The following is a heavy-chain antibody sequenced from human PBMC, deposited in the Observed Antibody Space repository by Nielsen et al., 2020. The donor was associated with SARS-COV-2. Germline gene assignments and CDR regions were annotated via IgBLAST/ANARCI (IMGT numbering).Heavy chain of an antibody. CDR2: IWYDGSNK. Sequence: WIRQPPGKGLEWVAVIWYDGSNKYYADSVKGRFTISRDNAKNSLYLQMNSLRAEDTAVYYCARERAPSYYYGSGSYELGYWGQGTLVTVSS. CDR3: ARERAPSYYYGSGSYELGY. D-gene: IGHD3-10*01. J-gene: IGHJ4*02. V-gene: IGHV3-33*01.